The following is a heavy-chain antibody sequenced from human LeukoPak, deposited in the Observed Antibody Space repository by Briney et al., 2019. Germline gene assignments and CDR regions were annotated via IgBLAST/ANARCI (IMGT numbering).Heavy chain of an antibody. CDR1: GFTFSNAW. CDR3: TTGVGYCSGGSCYYHIYYFEY. D-gene: IGHD2-15*01. Sequence: GSLRLSCAASGFTFSNAWMSWVRQAPGKGLEWVGRIKSKTDGGTKDYAAPVKGRFTISRDDSKNTLHLQMNSLKTEDTAVYYCTTGVGYCSGGSCYYHIYYFEYWGQGTLVTVSS. V-gene: IGHV3-15*01. J-gene: IGHJ4*02. CDR2: IKSKTDGGTK.